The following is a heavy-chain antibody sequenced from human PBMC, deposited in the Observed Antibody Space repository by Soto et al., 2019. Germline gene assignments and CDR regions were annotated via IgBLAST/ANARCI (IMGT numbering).Heavy chain of an antibody. V-gene: IGHV4-59*08. D-gene: IGHD2-2*01. CDR3: VRPGIEYLHGLVDV. J-gene: IGHJ6*02. Sequence: QVQLQQSGPRPVKPSETLSLTCTVSSGPDRSHNWGWIRQPPGRGLEWIGYVHYTGHTPSNPSLRGRVTISADTSTNNIYLALTSVTAADTAVYYCVRPGIEYLHGLVDVWGQGTTVSVSS. CDR2: VHYTGHT. CDR1: SGPDRSHN.